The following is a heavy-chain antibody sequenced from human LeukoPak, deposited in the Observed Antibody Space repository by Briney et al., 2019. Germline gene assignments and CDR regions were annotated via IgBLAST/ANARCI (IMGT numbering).Heavy chain of an antibody. CDR1: GLTFGDFG. D-gene: IGHD6-6*01. CDR3: ARSVRYSSSSGFDY. V-gene: IGHV3-20*04. CDR2: INWRGTST. Sequence: GGSLRLSCAASGLTFGDFGMTWVRQVSGKGLEWVAGINWRGTSTVYADSVQGRFTISRDNSKNTLYLQMNSLRAEDTAVYYCARSVRYSSSSGFDYWGQGTLVTVSS. J-gene: IGHJ4*02.